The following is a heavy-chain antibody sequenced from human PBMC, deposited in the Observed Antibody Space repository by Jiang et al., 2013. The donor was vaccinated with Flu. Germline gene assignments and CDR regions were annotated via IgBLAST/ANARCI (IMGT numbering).Heavy chain of an antibody. D-gene: IGHD2-15*01. V-gene: IGHV5-51*01. J-gene: IGHJ4*02. Sequence: GAEVKKPGESLKISCKGSGYSFTSYWIGWVRQMPGKGLEWMGIIYPGDSDTRYSPSFQGLVTISADKSISTAYLQWSSLKASDTAMYYCARHGYCSGVSCYPFDYWGQGTLVTVSS. CDR2: IYPGDSDT. CDR3: ARHGYCSGVSCYPFDY. CDR1: GYSFTSYW.